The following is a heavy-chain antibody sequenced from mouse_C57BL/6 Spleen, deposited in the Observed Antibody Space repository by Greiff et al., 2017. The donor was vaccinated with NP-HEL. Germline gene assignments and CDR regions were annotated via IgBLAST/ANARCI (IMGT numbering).Heavy chain of an antibody. Sequence: VQLQQSGAELARPGASVKMSCKASGYTFTSYTMHWVKQRPGQGLEWIGYINPSSGYTKYNQKFKDKATLTADKSSSTAYMQLSSLTSEDSAVYYCARNYYGSHWYFDVWGTGTTVTVSS. J-gene: IGHJ1*03. V-gene: IGHV1-4*01. CDR2: INPSSGYT. D-gene: IGHD1-1*01. CDR1: GYTFTSYT. CDR3: ARNYYGSHWYFDV.